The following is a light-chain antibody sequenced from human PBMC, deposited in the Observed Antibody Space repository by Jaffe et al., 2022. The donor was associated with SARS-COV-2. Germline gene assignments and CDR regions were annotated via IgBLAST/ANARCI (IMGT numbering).Light chain of an antibody. V-gene: IGKV1-5*03. Sequence: DIQMTQSPSTLSASVGDRVTITCRASQSISDSLAWYQQNPGQAPKLLIYKASSLESGVPSRFSGSGSGTDFTLTISSLQPDDFATYYCQQYNSYPWTFGQGTKVEIK. CDR1: QSISDS. CDR2: KAS. J-gene: IGKJ1*01. CDR3: QQYNSYPWT.